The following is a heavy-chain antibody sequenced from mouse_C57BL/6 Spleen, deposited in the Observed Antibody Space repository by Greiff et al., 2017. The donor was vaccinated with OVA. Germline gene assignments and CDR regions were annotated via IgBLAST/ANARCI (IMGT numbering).Heavy chain of an antibody. CDR2: INPCNGGT. CDR3: ARAPGYWYIDV. V-gene: IGHV1-19*01. J-gene: IGHJ1*03. CDR1: GYTFTDYC. Sequence: EVQLLQSGPVLVKPGASVKMSCKASGYTFTDYCMNWVKQSHGKGLAWIGVINPCNGGTSYTEKFKGKATLTVDMSSSTAYMELNSLTSEDTAVDCCARAPGYWYIDVWGKGTTVTVSS.